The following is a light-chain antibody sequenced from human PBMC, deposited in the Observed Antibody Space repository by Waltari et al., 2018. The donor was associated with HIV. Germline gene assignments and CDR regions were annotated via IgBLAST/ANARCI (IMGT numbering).Light chain of an antibody. V-gene: IGLV2-11*01. CDR3: CSYAGSSYV. J-gene: IGLJ1*01. CDR1: ASDVGGYHY. CDR2: DVN. Sequence: QSALTQPRSVSGSPGQSVTISCTGSASDVGGYHYVSWYQQHPGKAPKLLIYDVNRRPSGVPDCFSGSKSGNTASLTISGLQTEDEADYYCCSYAGSSYVFGTETKVTVL.